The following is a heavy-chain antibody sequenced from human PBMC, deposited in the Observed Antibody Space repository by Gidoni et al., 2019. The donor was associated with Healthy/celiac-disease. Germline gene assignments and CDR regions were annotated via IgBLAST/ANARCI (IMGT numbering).Heavy chain of an antibody. CDR3: ARIPAAGTKRTTYNWFDP. D-gene: IGHD6-13*01. CDR1: GYTFTSYG. V-gene: IGHV1-18*01. CDR2: ISAYNGNT. J-gene: IGHJ5*02. Sequence: QVQLVRSGAEVKKPGASVKVSCKASGYTFTSYGISWVRQAPGQGLEWMGWISAYNGNTNYAQKLQGRVTMTTDTSTSTAYMELRSLRSDDTAVYYCARIPAAGTKRTTYNWFDPWGQGTLVTVSS.